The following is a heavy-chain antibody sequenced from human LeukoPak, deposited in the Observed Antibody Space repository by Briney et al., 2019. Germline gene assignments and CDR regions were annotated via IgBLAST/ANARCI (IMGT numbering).Heavy chain of an antibody. J-gene: IGHJ4*02. CDR1: GVSRRSYW. CDR2: IYTTGRT. V-gene: IGHV4-4*07. CDR3: ARSGYTTSAYQPDF. D-gene: IGHD5-18*01. Sequence: SETLSLTCDVSGVSRRSYWWSWVRKPAGKGLEWIGRIYTTGRTNYSPSFQSRVTMSIDVSSNQFSLTLRSVTAADTAVYYCARSGYTTSAYQPDFWVQAAPVTVSS.